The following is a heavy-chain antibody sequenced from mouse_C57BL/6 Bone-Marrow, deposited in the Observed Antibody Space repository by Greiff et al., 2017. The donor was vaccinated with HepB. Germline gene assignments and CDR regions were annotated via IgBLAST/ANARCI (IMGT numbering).Heavy chain of an antibody. D-gene: IGHD2-5*01. CDR3: ARSSYYSNYGDY. CDR2: ISYDGSN. V-gene: IGHV3-6*01. J-gene: IGHJ2*01. Sequence: EVQLQQSGPGLVKPSQSLSLTCSVTGYSITSGYYWNWIRQFPGNKLEWMGYISYDGSNNYNPSLKNRISITRDTSKNQFFLKLNSVTTEDTATYYCARSSYYSNYGDYWGQGTTLTVSS. CDR1: GYSITSGYY.